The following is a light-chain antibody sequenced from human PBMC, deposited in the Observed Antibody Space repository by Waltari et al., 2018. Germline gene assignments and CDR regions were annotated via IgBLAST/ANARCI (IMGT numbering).Light chain of an antibody. J-gene: IGLJ1*01. V-gene: IGLV2-23*02. CDR2: AVT. CDR3: CSYAGSTTSSVV. CDR1: SSDVGGYSL. Sequence: QSALTQPASVSGSPGQSITISCTGSSSDVGGYSLVSWYQQPPGKAPKLMIYAVTKRPSGVSHRFSGSKSGNTASLTISGLQTEDEADYYCCSYAGSTTSSVVFGTGTKVIVL.